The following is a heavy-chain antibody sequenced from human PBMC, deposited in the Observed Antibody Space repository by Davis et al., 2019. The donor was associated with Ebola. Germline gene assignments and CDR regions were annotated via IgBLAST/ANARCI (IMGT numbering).Heavy chain of an antibody. Sequence: GESLKISCAASGFTFSSYWMSWVRPAPGKGLEWVANIKQDGSEKYYVDSVKGRFTISRNNAKNSLYLQMNSLRAEDTAVYYCARVWSGAAAGTLDYWGQGTLVTVSS. CDR3: ARVWSGAAAGTLDY. CDR1: GFTFSSYW. J-gene: IGHJ4*02. D-gene: IGHD6-13*01. CDR2: IKQDGSEK. V-gene: IGHV3-7*01.